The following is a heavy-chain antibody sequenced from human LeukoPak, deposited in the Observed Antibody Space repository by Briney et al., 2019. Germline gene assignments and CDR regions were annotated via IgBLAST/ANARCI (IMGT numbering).Heavy chain of an antibody. V-gene: IGHV3-23*01. CDR2: ISGSGGST. D-gene: IGHD2-2*01. Sequence: GGSLALSCAASGFTFSSYAMSWVRQAPGKGLEWVSAISGSGGSTYYADSVKGRFTISRDNSKNTLYLQMNSLRAEDTAVYYCAKVRYCSSTSCFRGVYYYYYGMDVWGQGTTVTVSS. CDR1: GFTFSSYA. J-gene: IGHJ6*02. CDR3: AKVRYCSSTSCFRGVYYYYYGMDV.